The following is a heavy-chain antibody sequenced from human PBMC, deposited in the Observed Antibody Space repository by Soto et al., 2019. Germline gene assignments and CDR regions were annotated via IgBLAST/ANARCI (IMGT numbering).Heavy chain of an antibody. CDR3: ANYDFVWGSYRYFDD. V-gene: IGHV3-23*01. CDR1: GFTFSSYA. J-gene: IGHJ4*02. D-gene: IGHD3-16*02. Sequence: GGSLRLSCAASGFTFSSYAMSWVRQAPGKGLEWVSAISGSGGSTYYADSVKGRFTISRDNSKNTLYLQMNSLRAEDTVVYYCANYDFVWGSYRYFDDWGQGPLVTVS. CDR2: ISGSGGST.